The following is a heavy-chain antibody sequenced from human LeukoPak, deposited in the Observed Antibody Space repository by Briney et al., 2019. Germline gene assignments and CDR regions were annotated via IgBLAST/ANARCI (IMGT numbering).Heavy chain of an antibody. CDR1: GFTFSSSW. CDR2: VNSDGRSI. Sequence: GGSLRLSCAASGFTFSSSWMHWVRQAPGKGLVWVSHVNSDGRSINYAESVKGRFAIARDNAKNTLYLQMNSLRVEDTAVYYCARGREDLGGYPNWYFDLWGRGTLVTVSS. D-gene: IGHD1-26*01. J-gene: IGHJ2*01. V-gene: IGHV3-74*01. CDR3: ARGREDLGGYPNWYFDL.